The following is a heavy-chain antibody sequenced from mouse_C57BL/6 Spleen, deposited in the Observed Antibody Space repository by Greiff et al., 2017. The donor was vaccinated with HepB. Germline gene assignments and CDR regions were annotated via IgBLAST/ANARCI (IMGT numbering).Heavy chain of an antibody. D-gene: IGHD1-1*01. Sequence: EVQLVESGGGLVKPGGSLKLSCAASGFTFSDYGMHWVRQAPEKGLEWVAYISSGCSTIYYADTVKGRFTISRDNAKNTLFLQMTSLRSEDTAMYYCAGYYGSSYPFYYWGQGTTLTVSS. V-gene: IGHV5-17*01. J-gene: IGHJ2*01. CDR2: ISSGCSTI. CDR1: GFTFSDYG. CDR3: AGYYGSSYPFYY.